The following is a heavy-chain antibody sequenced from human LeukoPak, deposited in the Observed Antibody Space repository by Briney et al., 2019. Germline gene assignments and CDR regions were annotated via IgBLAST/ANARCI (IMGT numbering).Heavy chain of an antibody. J-gene: IGHJ4*02. V-gene: IGHV3-21*01. Sequence: GGSLRLSCAASGFSFSSYNMNWVRQPPGKGLEWVSSISSSGSFIYYADSVKGRFTISRDNAKNSLYLQINSLRAEDTAVYYCASRSGGYYLDFWGQGTLVTVSS. CDR2: ISSSGSFI. D-gene: IGHD1-26*01. CDR1: GFSFSSYN. CDR3: ASRSGGYYLDF.